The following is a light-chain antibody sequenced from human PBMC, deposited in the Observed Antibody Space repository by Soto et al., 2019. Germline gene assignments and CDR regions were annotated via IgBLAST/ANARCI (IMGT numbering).Light chain of an antibody. V-gene: IGKV4-1*01. CDR2: CAS. J-gene: IGKJ1*01. CDR3: QQYYRPWT. Sequence: DIVMTQSPDSLAVSLGERATINCKSSQSVLYSSNNKNYLAWYQQKPGQPPKLLIYCASTRESGVPDRVSGSGSGTDFTLTISSLQDEDVAVYYCQQYYRPWTFGQGTKVEIK. CDR1: QSVLYSSNNKNY.